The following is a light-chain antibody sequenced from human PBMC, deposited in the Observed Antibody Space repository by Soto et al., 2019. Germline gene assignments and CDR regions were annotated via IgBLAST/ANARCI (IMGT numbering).Light chain of an antibody. Sequence: AIRMTQSPSSFSASTGDRVTITCRASQGISSYLAWYQQKPGKAPKLLIYAASTLQSGVPSRFSGSGSGTDFPLTICCLQSEDFATYCCQRYYSYPYTFGRGTKLEIK. CDR3: QRYYSYPYT. CDR1: QGISSY. J-gene: IGKJ2*01. V-gene: IGKV1-8*01. CDR2: AAS.